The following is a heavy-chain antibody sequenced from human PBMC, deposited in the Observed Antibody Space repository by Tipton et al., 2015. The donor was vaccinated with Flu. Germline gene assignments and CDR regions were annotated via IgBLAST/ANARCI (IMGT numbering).Heavy chain of an antibody. D-gene: IGHD2-15*01. J-gene: IGHJ4*02. CDR1: GFTFNSYG. CDR3: ARVLLTYSLDY. CDR2: IEYDGSDK. V-gene: IGHV3-30*02. Sequence: QLVQSGGGVVQPGGSLRLSCAASGFTFNSYGMHWVRQAPGKGLEWVAFIEYDGSDKSYADSVKGRFTISRDRSKNTLYLQMDSLTAEDTALYYCARVLLTYSLDYWGQGTRFTVSS.